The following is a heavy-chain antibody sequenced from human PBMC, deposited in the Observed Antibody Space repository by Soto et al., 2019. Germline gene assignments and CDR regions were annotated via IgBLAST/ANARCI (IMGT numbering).Heavy chain of an antibody. V-gene: IGHV4-30-2*01. CDR2: IYHSGST. Sequence: QLQLQESGSGLVKPSQTLSLTCAVSGGSISSGGYSWSWIRQPPGKGLEWIGYIYHSGSTYYNPSLKSRVTISVDRSKTQFSLKLSSVTAADTAVYYSARAGGLGAVAVDYWGQGTLVTVSS. D-gene: IGHD6-19*01. J-gene: IGHJ4*02. CDR1: GGSISSGGYS. CDR3: ARAGGLGAVAVDY.